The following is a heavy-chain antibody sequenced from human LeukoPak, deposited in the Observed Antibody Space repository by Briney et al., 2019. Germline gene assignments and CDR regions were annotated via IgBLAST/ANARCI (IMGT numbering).Heavy chain of an antibody. CDR1: GHTFTGYY. J-gene: IGHJ4*02. D-gene: IGHD3-9*01. Sequence: GASVKVSCKASGHTFTGYYMHWVRQAPGQGLEWMGWINPNSGGTNYAQKFQGRVTMTRDTSISTAYMALSRLRSDDTAVYYCARVVGILTGLDYWGQGTLVTVSS. V-gene: IGHV1-2*02. CDR3: ARVVGILTGLDY. CDR2: INPNSGGT.